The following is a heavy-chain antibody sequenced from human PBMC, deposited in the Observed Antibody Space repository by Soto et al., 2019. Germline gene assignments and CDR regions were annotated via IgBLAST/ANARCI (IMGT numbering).Heavy chain of an antibody. V-gene: IGHV2-26*01. CDR1: GFSLSNARMG. CDR2: SFSNDEK. Sequence: QVTLKESGPVLVKPTETLTLTCTVSGFSLSNARMGVSWIRQPPGKALEWLAHSFSNDEKSYSTSLKSRLTISKDTSKSQVVLIMTKMDPVDTATYYCARTLYDDHVHWYFDLWGRGTRVTVSS. J-gene: IGHJ2*01. D-gene: IGHD3-3*01. CDR3: ARTLYDDHVHWYFDL.